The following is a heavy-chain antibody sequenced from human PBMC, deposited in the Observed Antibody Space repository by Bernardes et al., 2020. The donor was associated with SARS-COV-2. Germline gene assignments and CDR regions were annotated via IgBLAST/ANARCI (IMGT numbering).Heavy chain of an antibody. CDR2: VKYDGPTK. CDR3: AREGVPTTWGAFDN. J-gene: IGHJ4*02. D-gene: IGHD3-16*01. Sequence: GGSLRPSCGTSGFSLTIHGFHWVRQPPGKVLEWVAAVKYDGPTKFYADSVKGRFTIPRDLSSKTVDLQMDSLATNDTAVYYCAREGVPTTWGAFDNWGPGTWVTVSS. V-gene: IGHV3-33*01. CDR1: GFSLTIHG.